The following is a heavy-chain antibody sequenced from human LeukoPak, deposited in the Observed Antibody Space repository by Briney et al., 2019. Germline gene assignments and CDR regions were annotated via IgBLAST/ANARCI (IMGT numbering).Heavy chain of an antibody. J-gene: IGHJ3*02. Sequence: ASVKVSCKASGYTFTRYAMDWVRQAPGQSLEGMGWINAGSGITKYSQKFQGRVTITRDTSASTAYLELSSLRSEDTAVYYCARVYGDYVDAFDIWGQGTMVTVSS. D-gene: IGHD4-17*01. CDR1: GYTFTRYA. CDR3: ARVYGDYVDAFDI. V-gene: IGHV1-3*01. CDR2: INAGSGIT.